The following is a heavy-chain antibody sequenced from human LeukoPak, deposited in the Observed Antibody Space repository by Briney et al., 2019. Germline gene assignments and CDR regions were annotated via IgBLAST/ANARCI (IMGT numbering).Heavy chain of an antibody. CDR1: GFSLSTSGVG. V-gene: IGHV2-5*01. D-gene: IGHD3-22*01. CDR2: IYWSNDK. J-gene: IGHJ4*02. Sequence: SGPTLVKPTRTLTLTCTFSGFSLSTSGVGVGWIRRPPGKALEWLALIYWSNDKRYSPSLKSRLTITKDTSKNQVVLTMTNMDPVDTATYYCAHDYHSSGYVVLDYWGQGTLVTVSS. CDR3: AHDYHSSGYVVLDY.